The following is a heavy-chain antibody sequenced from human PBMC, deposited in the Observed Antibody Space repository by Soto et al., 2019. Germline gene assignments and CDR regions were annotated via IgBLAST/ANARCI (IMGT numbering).Heavy chain of an antibody. D-gene: IGHD6-13*01. J-gene: IGHJ6*02. CDR2: ISWNSGSI. CDR3: AKAQAAAAGTFYGMDV. Sequence: EVPLVESGGGLVQPGRSLRLSCAASGFTFDDYAMHWVRQAPGKGLEWVSGISWNSGSIGYADSVKGRFTISRDNAKNSLYLQMNSLRAEDTALYYCAKAQAAAAGTFYGMDVWGQGTTVTVSS. V-gene: IGHV3-9*01. CDR1: GFTFDDYA.